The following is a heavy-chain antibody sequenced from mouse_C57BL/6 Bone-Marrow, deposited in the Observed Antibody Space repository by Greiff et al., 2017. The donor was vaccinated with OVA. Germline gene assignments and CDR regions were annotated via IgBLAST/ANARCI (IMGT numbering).Heavy chain of an antibody. D-gene: IGHD2-5*01. CDR2: IRNKDNGYTT. J-gene: IGHJ4*01. Sequence: EVQGVESGGGLVQPGASLRLSCAASGFTFTDYYMSWVRQPPGKAPEWLALIRNKDNGYTTEYTAPVKGRITISRDNSQNILYLQMNTMRAEDSAAYYCVKAADYSNNRYALDYWGQGTSVTVSS. CDR1: GFTFTDYY. V-gene: IGHV7-4*01. CDR3: VKAADYSNNRYALDY.